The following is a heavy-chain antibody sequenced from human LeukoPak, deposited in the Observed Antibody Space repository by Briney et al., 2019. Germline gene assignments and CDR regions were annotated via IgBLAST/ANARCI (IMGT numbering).Heavy chain of an antibody. Sequence: GSIYYSVSTYYNPSLKTRVTISVDTSKNQFSLKLSSVTAADTAVYYCARPRRSAVVAEAFDIWGQGTMVTVSS. V-gene: IGHV4-39*01. CDR2: IYYSVST. D-gene: IGHD2-2*01. J-gene: IGHJ3*02. CDR3: ARPRRSAVVAEAFDI.